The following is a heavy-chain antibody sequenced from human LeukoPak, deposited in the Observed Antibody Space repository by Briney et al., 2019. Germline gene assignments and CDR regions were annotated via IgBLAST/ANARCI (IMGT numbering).Heavy chain of an antibody. CDR3: AKDHRYDNYYYGMDV. D-gene: IGHD3-9*01. CDR1: GFTFSSYG. CDR2: IWYDGSNK. J-gene: IGHJ6*02. V-gene: IGHV3-33*03. Sequence: QPGRSLRLSCAASGFTFSSYGMHWVRQAPGKGLEWVAVIWYDGSNKYYADSVEGRFTISRDNSKNTLYLQMNSLRAEDTAVFYCAKDHRYDNYYYGMDVWGQGTTVTVSS.